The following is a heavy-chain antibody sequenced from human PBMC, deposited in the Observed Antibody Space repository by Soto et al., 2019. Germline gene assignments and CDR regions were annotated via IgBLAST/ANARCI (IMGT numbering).Heavy chain of an antibody. CDR2: ISGSGDST. Sequence: GGSLRLSCAGSGFTFSSVAMTWVRQAPGKGLEWVSSISGSGDSTYYADSVKGRFAMSRDTSENTLYLRMNSLGAEDTAAYYCAPHVSCSGGSCQYDAFAIRGQGTMVTVSS. V-gene: IGHV3-23*01. CDR3: APHVSCSGGSCQYDAFAI. J-gene: IGHJ3*02. CDR1: GFTFSSVA. D-gene: IGHD2-15*01.